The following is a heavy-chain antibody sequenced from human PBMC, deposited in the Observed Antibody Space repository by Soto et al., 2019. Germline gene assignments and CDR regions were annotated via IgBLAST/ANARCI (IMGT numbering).Heavy chain of an antibody. CDR2: INADNGNT. J-gene: IGHJ5*02. CDR1: GYTFTRYT. CDR3: ARGTARGQVDP. V-gene: IGHV1-3*01. Sequence: QVQLVQSGAEVKKPGASVKISCKASGYTFTRYTMNWVRQAPGQRLEWMGWINADNGNTKSSQKFQDRVIITRDTSASTAYMALSSLRSEDTAVYYCARGTARGQVDPWGQGTLVTVSS. D-gene: IGHD2-8*02.